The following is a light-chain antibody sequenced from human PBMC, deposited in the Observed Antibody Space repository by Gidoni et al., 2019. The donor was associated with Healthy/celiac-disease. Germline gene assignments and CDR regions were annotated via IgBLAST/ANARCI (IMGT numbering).Light chain of an antibody. V-gene: IGLV3-1*01. CDR1: NLGDKD. J-gene: IGLJ2*01. CDR2: QDR. Sequence: SYELTQPPSVSVSPGQTASITCSGDNLGDKDACLYQQKPGQSPVLVIYQDRKRPSGIPERFSGSNSGTTATLTISGTQAMDEADYYCQAWDSSTVVFGGGTKLTVL. CDR3: QAWDSSTVV.